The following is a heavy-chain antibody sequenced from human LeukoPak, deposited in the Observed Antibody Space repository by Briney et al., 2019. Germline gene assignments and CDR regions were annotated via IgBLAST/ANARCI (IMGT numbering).Heavy chain of an antibody. CDR3: ARARTRYSSSVYYYYYMDV. CDR1: GFTFSSYW. V-gene: IGHV3-7*01. Sequence: GGSLRLSCAASGFTFSSYWMSWVRQAPGKGLEWVANIKLDGSEKYYVDSVKGRFTISRDNAKNSLYLQMNSLRAEDTAVYYCARARTRYSSSVYYYYYMDVWGKGTTVTVSS. J-gene: IGHJ6*03. D-gene: IGHD6-6*01. CDR2: IKLDGSEK.